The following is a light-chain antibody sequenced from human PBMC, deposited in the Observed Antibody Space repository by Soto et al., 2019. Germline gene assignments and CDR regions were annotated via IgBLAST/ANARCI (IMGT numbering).Light chain of an antibody. J-gene: IGKJ1*01. Sequence: EILMTQSPGTLSVSPGERVTLSCRASQSVSAYLAWYQQKTGQAPRLLIYGASSRATGIPDRFSGSGSGTDFTLTISRLEPEDFAVYYCQQYGSSPHTFGQGTKVDIK. CDR2: GAS. CDR1: QSVSAY. V-gene: IGKV3-20*01. CDR3: QQYGSSPHT.